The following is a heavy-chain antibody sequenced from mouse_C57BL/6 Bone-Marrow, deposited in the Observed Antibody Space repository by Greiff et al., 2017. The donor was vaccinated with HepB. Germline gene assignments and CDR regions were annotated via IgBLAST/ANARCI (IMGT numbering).Heavy chain of an antibody. V-gene: IGHV3-8*01. CDR3: ARGTTVVATRYYFDY. J-gene: IGHJ2*01. D-gene: IGHD1-1*01. Sequence: EVQRVESGPGLAKPSQTLSLTCSVTGYSITSDYWNWIRKFPGNKLEYMGYISYSGSTYYNPSRKSRISITRDTSKNKYYLQLNSVTTEDTATYYCARGTTVVATRYYFDYWGQGTTLTVSS. CDR2: ISYSGST. CDR1: GYSITSDY.